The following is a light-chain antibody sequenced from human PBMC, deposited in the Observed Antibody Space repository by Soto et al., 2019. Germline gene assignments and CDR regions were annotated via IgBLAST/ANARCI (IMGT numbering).Light chain of an antibody. CDR1: QSVSNTY. CDR2: GAS. CDR3: QQYDSSPLT. J-gene: IGKJ4*01. Sequence: EIVLTQSPGTLSLSPGERATLSCRASQSVSNTYLVWYQQKPGQAPRLLIYGASSRAAGIPDRFSGSGSGTDFPLPISSLEPEDFAVYYCQQYDSSPLTFGGGPKVQIK. V-gene: IGKV3-20*01.